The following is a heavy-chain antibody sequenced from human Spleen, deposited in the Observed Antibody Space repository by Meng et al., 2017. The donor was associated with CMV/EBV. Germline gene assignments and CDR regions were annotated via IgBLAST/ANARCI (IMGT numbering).Heavy chain of an antibody. CDR2: IEGSNDNT. V-gene: IGHV3-53*01. Sequence: GQRVEPGGGLCPPGGPLRLSCAASGFTVSSNYMSWVRQAPGKGLEWVSAIEGSNDNTHYADSVKGRFAISRDASTNTLYLQMNNLRAEDTAIYHCAKDIFRWAFDYWGHGTLVTVSS. D-gene: IGHD1-26*01. CDR1: GFTVSSNY. J-gene: IGHJ4*01. CDR3: AKDIFRWAFDY.